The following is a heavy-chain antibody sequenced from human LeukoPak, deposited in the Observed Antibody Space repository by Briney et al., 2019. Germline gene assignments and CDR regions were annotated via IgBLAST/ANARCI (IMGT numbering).Heavy chain of an antibody. CDR3: AKDGNWARFED. CDR1: GFSFSTYA. CDR2: ISNSGGSS. Sequence: GGSLRLSCAASGFSFSTYALGWVRQAPGKGLEWVSSISNSGGSSYYADSVKGRFTISRDNSKNMVWLQINSPTAEDTATYYCAKDGNWARFEDWGQGTLVTVSS. J-gene: IGHJ4*02. D-gene: IGHD7-27*01. V-gene: IGHV3-23*01.